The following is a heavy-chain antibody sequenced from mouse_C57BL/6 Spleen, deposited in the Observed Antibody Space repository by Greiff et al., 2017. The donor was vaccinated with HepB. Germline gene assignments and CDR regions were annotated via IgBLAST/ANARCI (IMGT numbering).Heavy chain of an antibody. CDR3: ARNPPYYYGSRGWYFDV. Sequence: QVQLQQSGPGLVQPSQSLSITCTVSGFSLTSYGIHWVRQSPGKGLEWLGVIWSGGITDNNASFISRLSISKDNSKSQVFFQMNSLQADDTTIYYCARNPPYYYGSRGWYFDVWGTGTTVTVAS. CDR1: GFSLTSYG. CDR2: IWSGGIT. J-gene: IGHJ1*03. V-gene: IGHV2-2*01. D-gene: IGHD1-1*01.